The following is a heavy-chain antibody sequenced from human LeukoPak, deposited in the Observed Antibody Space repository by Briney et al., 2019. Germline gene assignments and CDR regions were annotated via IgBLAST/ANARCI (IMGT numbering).Heavy chain of an antibody. V-gene: IGHV3-64*01. D-gene: IGHD1-26*01. CDR1: GFTFSDYA. CDR3: AKDPSFIVGATSWFDP. J-gene: IGHJ5*02. Sequence: GGSLRLSCAASGFTFSDYAMHWVRQAPGKELEYVSAISSNGGSIHYANSVKGRFTISRDNSKNTLYLQMNSLRAEDTAVYYCAKDPSFIVGATSWFDPWGQGTLVTVSS. CDR2: ISSNGGSI.